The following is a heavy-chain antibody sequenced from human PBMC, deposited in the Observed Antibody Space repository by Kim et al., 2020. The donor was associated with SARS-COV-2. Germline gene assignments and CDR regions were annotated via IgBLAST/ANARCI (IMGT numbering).Heavy chain of an antibody. CDR2: ISSSSSYI. Sequence: GGSLRLSCAVSGFTFSSYSMNWVRQAPGKGLEWVSSISSSSSYIYYADSVKGRFTISRDNAKNSLYLQMNSLRAEDTAVYYCARSRAVANLELSGYYYYGMDVWGQGTTVTVSS. V-gene: IGHV3-21*01. J-gene: IGHJ6*02. CDR3: ARSRAVANLELSGYYYYGMDV. D-gene: IGHD3-16*02. CDR1: GFTFSSYS.